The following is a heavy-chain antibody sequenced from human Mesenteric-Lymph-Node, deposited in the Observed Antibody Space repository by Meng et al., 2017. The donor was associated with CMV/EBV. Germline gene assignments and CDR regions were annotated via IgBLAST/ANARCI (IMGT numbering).Heavy chain of an antibody. CDR3: AREDGISSTSFDY. D-gene: IGHD5/OR15-5a*01. Sequence: GSLRLSCTVSGGSVSSGSYYWSWIRQPPGKGLEWIGYIYYSGSTNYNPSLKSRVTISVDTSKNQFSLKLSSVTAADTAVYYCAREDGISSTSFDYWGQGTLVTVSS. CDR1: GGSVSSGSYY. J-gene: IGHJ4*02. V-gene: IGHV4-61*01. CDR2: IYYSGST.